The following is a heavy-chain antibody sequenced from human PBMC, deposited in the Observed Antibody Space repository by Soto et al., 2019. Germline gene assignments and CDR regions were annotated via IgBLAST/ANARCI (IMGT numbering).Heavy chain of an antibody. Sequence: GGSLRLSCAASGFTFSSYGMHWVRQAPGKGLEWVAVIWYDGSNKYYADSVKGRFTISRDNSKNTLYLQMNSLRAEDTAAYYCARASADKLELLFYWGQGTLVTVSS. J-gene: IGHJ4*02. V-gene: IGHV3-33*01. CDR1: GFTFSSYG. CDR3: ARASADKLELLFY. D-gene: IGHD1-7*01. CDR2: IWYDGSNK.